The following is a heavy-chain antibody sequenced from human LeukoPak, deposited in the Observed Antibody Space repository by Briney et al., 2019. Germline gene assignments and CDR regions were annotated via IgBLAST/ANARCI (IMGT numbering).Heavy chain of an antibody. J-gene: IGHJ6*03. CDR1: GFTFSSYW. V-gene: IGHV3-7*01. CDR2: IKQDGSEK. D-gene: IGHD6-13*01. CDR3: ARGGIAAASYMDV. Sequence: GGSLRLSCAASGFTFSSYWMSWVRQAPGKGLEWVANIKQDGSEKYYVDSAKGRFTISRDNAKNSLYLQMDSLRAEDTAVYYCARGGIAAASYMDVWGKGTTVTVSS.